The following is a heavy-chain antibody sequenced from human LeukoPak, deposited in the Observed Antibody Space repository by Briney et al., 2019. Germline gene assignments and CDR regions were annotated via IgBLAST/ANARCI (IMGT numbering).Heavy chain of an antibody. V-gene: IGHV3-23*01. CDR1: GFTFSSYA. J-gene: IGHJ2*01. CDR2: ISGSGGST. Sequence: TGGSLRLSCAASGFTFSSYAMSWVRQAPGKGLEWVSVISGSGGSTYYADSVKGRFTISRDNSKNTLYLQMNSLRAEDTAVYYCAKTTVVTLDTAVGPYFDLWGRGTLVTVSS. D-gene: IGHD4-23*01. CDR3: AKTTVVTLDTAVGPYFDL.